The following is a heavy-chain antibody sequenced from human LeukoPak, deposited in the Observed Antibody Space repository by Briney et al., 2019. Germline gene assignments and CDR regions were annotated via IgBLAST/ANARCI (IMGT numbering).Heavy chain of an antibody. CDR1: GFMFSSNW. J-gene: IGHJ4*02. Sequence: PGGSLRLSCAASGFMFSSNWMSWVRQAPGKGLEWVSGISGSGGTTYYADSVKGRFTISRDNSKNTLYLQMNSLRAEDTAVYYCAKGSGYDYPGFDYWGQGTLVTVSS. CDR2: ISGSGGTT. D-gene: IGHD3-22*01. CDR3: AKGSGYDYPGFDY. V-gene: IGHV3-23*01.